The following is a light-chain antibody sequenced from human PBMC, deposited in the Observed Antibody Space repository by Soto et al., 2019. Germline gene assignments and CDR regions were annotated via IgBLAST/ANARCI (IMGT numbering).Light chain of an antibody. J-gene: IGKJ5*01. Sequence: SAAALSLYPGERATLSCGASQALRSSYLAWYQQKPGLAPRLLIYATSSRATGIPDRFSGGGSGTDFTLTINKLEPEDFAVYYCQQYGTSPRSITFGQGTRLEIK. CDR1: QALRSSY. CDR2: ATS. V-gene: IGKV3D-20*01. CDR3: QQYGTSPRSIT.